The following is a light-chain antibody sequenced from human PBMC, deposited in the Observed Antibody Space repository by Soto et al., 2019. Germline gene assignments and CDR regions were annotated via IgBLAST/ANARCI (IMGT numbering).Light chain of an antibody. CDR1: QSVSGS. CDR3: QQYNKWLYT. V-gene: IGKV3-15*01. CDR2: GAS. Sequence: EIVMTQSPATLSVSPGERATLSCRASQSVSGSIAWYQQKPGQAPRLLFYGASTRATGVPARFSGSGSGTEFTLTISSLQSEDFAVYYCQQYNKWLYTFGQGTKLEIK. J-gene: IGKJ2*01.